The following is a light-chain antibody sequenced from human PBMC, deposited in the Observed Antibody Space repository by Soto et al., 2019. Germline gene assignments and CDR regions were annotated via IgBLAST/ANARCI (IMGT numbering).Light chain of an antibody. CDR1: SSDVGGYNY. J-gene: IGLJ2*01. CDR3: SSYTNINTVV. CDR2: EDD. Sequence: QSALTQPASVSGSPGQSITISCTGTSSDVGGYNYVSWYQQHPGKAPKLMIYEDDNRPSGVSNRFSGSKSGNTASLTISGLQAEDEADYYCSSYTNINTVVFGGGTKLTVL. V-gene: IGLV2-14*01.